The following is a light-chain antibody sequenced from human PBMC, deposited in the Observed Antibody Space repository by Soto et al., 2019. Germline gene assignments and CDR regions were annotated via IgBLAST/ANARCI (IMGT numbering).Light chain of an antibody. CDR2: DAS. Sequence: EIVLTQSPATLSLSPGERATLSCRASQSISTYLAWYQQKPGQAPRLLFYDASNRVTGIPARFRGSGSGTDFTLTISSLEPEDFAVYYCQQRSNWPITFGQGTRLEIK. CDR3: QQRSNWPIT. CDR1: QSISTY. J-gene: IGKJ5*01. V-gene: IGKV3-11*01.